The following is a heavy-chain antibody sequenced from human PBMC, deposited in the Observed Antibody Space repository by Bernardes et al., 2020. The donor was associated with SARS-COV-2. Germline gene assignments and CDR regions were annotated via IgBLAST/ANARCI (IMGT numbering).Heavy chain of an antibody. CDR3: AFHSRGYLRGPFDS. CDR1: GFAFDDHT. CDR2: ISWDSGTI. D-gene: IGHD3-22*01. J-gene: IGHJ4*02. Sequence: GGSLRLSCAASGFAFDDHTMHWVRQVPGKGLECVCLISWDSGTILYADSVKGRFTVSRDNSKKSLYLQMNSLRSEDTAMYYCAFHSRGYLRGPFDSWGLGTLVTVSS. V-gene: IGHV3-43*01.